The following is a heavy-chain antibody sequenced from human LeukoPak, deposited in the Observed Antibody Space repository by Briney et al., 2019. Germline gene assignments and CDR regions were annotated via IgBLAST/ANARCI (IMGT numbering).Heavy chain of an antibody. CDR3: AIRRDGPHS. J-gene: IGHJ4*02. CDR2: ISYDGSNK. Sequence: PGGSLRLSCAASGFTFSSYGMHWVRQAPGKGLEWVAVISYDGSNKYYADSVKGRFTISRDNSKNTLYLQMNSLRAEDTAVYYCAIRRDGPHSWGQGTLVTVSS. CDR1: GFTFSSYG. V-gene: IGHV3-30*03. D-gene: IGHD5-24*01.